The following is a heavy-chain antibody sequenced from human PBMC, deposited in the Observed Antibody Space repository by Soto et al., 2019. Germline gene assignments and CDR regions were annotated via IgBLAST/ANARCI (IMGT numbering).Heavy chain of an antibody. J-gene: IGHJ4*02. CDR3: VRTSLVVAAATREDY. D-gene: IGHD2-15*01. Sequence: EVQLVESGGGLVQPGGSLRLSCAASGFTFSSYWMHWVRQAPGKGPVWVSRINSDGSSTSYADSVKGRFTTSRDNAKNTLYLQMNSLRAEDTAVYYCVRTSLVVAAATREDYWGQGTLVTVSS. V-gene: IGHV3-74*01. CDR1: GFTFSSYW. CDR2: INSDGSST.